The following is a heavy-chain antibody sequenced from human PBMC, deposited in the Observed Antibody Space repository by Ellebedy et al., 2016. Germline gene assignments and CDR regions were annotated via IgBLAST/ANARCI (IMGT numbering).Heavy chain of an antibody. CDR2: IYYSGST. CDR1: DGSISSSSYY. CDR3: ARGEYDFWSGYYLY. V-gene: IGHV4-39*07. J-gene: IGHJ4*02. Sequence: SETLSLTXTVSDGSISSSSYYWGWIRQPPGKGLEWIGSIYYSGSTYYNPSLKSRVTISVDTSKNQFSLKLSSVTAADTAVYYCARGEYDFWSGYYLYWGQGTLVTVSS. D-gene: IGHD3-3*01.